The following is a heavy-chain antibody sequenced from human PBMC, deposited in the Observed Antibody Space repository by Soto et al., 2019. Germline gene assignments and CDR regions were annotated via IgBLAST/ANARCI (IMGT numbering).Heavy chain of an antibody. CDR1: GFTFSSYS. CDR3: ASEYSSSSTFYYYGMDV. CDR2: IGSSSSYI. D-gene: IGHD6-6*01. Sequence: EVQLVESGGGLVKPGGSLRLSCAASGFTFSSYSMNWARQAPGKGLEWVSSIGSSSSYIYYADSVKGRFTISRDNAKNSLYLQMNSLRAEDTAVYYCASEYSSSSTFYYYGMDVWGQGTTVTVSS. J-gene: IGHJ6*02. V-gene: IGHV3-21*01.